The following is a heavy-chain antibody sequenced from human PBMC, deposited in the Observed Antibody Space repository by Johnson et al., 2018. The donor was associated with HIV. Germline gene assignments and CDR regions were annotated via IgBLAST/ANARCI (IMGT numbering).Heavy chain of an antibody. CDR3: ARDAPNFFDSSGVRDDAFDI. CDR2: ISYDGSNK. Sequence: QVQLVESGGGVVQPGRSLRLSCAASGFTFSSYAMHWVRQAPGKGLEWVAVISYDGSNKYYADSVKGRFTLSRDISQNTLYLQMNSLRAEDTAVYFCARDAPNFFDSSGVRDDAFDIWGPGTMVTVSS. V-gene: IGHV3-30*14. CDR1: GFTFSSYA. J-gene: IGHJ3*02. D-gene: IGHD3-22*01.